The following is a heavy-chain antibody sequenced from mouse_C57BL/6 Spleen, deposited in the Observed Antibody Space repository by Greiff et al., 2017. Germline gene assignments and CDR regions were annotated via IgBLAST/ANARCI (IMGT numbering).Heavy chain of an antibody. CDR1: GYSITSGYY. CDR2: ISYDGSN. Sequence: EVKLMESGPGLVKPSQSLSLTCSVTGYSITSGYYWNWIRQFPGNKLEWMGYISYDGSNNYNPSLKNRISITRDTSKNQFFLKLNSMTTEDTATYYCAREVPGYFDVWGTGTTVTVSS. V-gene: IGHV3-6*01. D-gene: IGHD2-14*01. CDR3: AREVPGYFDV. J-gene: IGHJ1*03.